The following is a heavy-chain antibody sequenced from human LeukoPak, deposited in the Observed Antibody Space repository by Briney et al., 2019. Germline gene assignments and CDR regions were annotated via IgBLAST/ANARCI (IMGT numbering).Heavy chain of an antibody. V-gene: IGHV3-7*01. D-gene: IGHD2-21*01. Sequence: PGGSLRLSCAASGINFNHYWISGVRQVPGKGLEWVANIKEDGSEKNYVDSVKGRFTISRDNARISLYLQMNSLRAEDTAVYYSAGRVWQFDSWGQGTLVTVSS. CDR2: IKEDGSEK. J-gene: IGHJ4*02. CDR3: AGRVWQFDS. CDR1: GINFNHYW.